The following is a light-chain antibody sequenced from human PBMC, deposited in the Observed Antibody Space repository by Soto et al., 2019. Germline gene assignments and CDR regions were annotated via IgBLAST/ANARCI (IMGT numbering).Light chain of an antibody. V-gene: IGKV1-39*01. J-gene: IGKJ5*01. Sequence: DIQMTQSPSSLSTSVGDRVTITCRASQRINIYLNWYRQKPGKAPELRIYSASNLQSGVPSRFSGSGSGTDFTLTISSLQPEDFATYYCQQSFSTPTFGQGTRLEIK. CDR2: SAS. CDR3: QQSFSTPT. CDR1: QRINIY.